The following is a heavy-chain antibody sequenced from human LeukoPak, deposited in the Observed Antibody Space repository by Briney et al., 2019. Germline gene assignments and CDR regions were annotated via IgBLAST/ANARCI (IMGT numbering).Heavy chain of an antibody. Sequence: GGSLRLSCAASGFSFSSYWMSWVRQAPGKGLEWVANIEEDGSEKNYVDSVKGRFTISRDNAKNSLYLQMNTLRAEDTAVYYCGRSGIVTTAVPFWGQGTLVTVSS. CDR3: GRSGIVTTAVPF. CDR1: GFSFSSYW. D-gene: IGHD1-26*01. J-gene: IGHJ4*02. CDR2: IEEDGSEK. V-gene: IGHV3-7*01.